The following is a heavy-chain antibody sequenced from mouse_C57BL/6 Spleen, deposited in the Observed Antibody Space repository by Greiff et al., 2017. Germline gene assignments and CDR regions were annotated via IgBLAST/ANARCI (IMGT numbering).Heavy chain of an antibody. V-gene: IGHV5-17*01. CDR2: ISSGSSTI. CDR3: ARSDGYYYYFDY. D-gene: IGHD2-3*01. Sequence: EVQGVESGGGLVKPGGSLKLSCAASGFTFSDYGMHWVRPAPEKGLEWVAYISSGSSTIYYADTVKGRFTISRDNAKNTLFLQMTSLRSEDTAMYYCARSDGYYYYFDYWGQGTTLTVSS. CDR1: GFTFSDYG. J-gene: IGHJ2*01.